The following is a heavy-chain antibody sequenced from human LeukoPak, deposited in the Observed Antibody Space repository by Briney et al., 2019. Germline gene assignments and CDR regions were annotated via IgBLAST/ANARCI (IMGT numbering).Heavy chain of an antibody. J-gene: IGHJ6*02. CDR1: GFTFSSSA. Sequence: GGSLRLSCAASGFTFSSSAMSWVRQAPGKGLEWVSAISNNGGYTYYADSVQGRFTISRDNSKSTLCLQMNSLRAEDTAVYYCAKVNPYSSGWSYYYYYGMDVWGQGTTVTVSS. V-gene: IGHV3-23*01. CDR3: AKVNPYSSGWSYYYYYGMDV. CDR2: ISNNGGYT. D-gene: IGHD6-19*01.